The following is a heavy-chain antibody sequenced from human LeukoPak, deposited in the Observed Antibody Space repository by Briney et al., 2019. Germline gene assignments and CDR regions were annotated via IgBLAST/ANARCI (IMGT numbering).Heavy chain of an antibody. CDR1: GGSISSYY. CDR2: IYYSGST. J-gene: IGHJ3*02. CDR3: AREGVPGAFDI. Sequence: SETLSLTCTASGGSISSYYWSWIRQPPGKGLEWIGYIYYSGSTNYNPSLKSRVTISVDTSKNQFSLKLSSVTAADTVVYYCAREGVPGAFDIWGQGTMVTVSS. D-gene: IGHD7-27*01. V-gene: IGHV4-59*01.